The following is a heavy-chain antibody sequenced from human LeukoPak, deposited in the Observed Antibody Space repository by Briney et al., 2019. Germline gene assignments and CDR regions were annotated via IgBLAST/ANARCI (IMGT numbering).Heavy chain of an antibody. V-gene: IGHV5-51*01. D-gene: IGHD3-10*01. CDR3: ASGFVVGDYYGSADY. J-gene: IGHJ4*02. Sequence: GEPLKISCKGSGYSFTSYWIGWVRQMPGKGLEWMGIIYPGDSDTRYSPSFQGQVTISADKSISTAYLQWSSLKASDTAMYYCASGFVVGDYYGSADYWGQGTLVTVSS. CDR2: IYPGDSDT. CDR1: GYSFTSYW.